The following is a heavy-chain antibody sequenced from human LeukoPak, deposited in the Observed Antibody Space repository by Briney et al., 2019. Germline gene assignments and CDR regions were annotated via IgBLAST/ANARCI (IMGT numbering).Heavy chain of an antibody. CDR3: ARTTVTTGTYYYYYMDV. Sequence: SVKVSCKASGGTFSSYAISWVRQAPGQGLKWMGGIIPIFGTANYAQKFQGRVTITADESTSTAYMEPSSLRSEDTAVYYCARTTVTTGTYYYYYMDVWGKGTTVTVSS. J-gene: IGHJ6*03. CDR1: GGTFSSYA. CDR2: IIPIFGTA. D-gene: IGHD4-11*01. V-gene: IGHV1-69*01.